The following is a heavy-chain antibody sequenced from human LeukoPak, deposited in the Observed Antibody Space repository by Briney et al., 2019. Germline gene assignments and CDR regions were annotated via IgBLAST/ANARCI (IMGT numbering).Heavy chain of an antibody. CDR2: IYYSGST. Sequence: SETLSLTCTVSGGSISSYYWSWIRQPPGKGLEWIGYIYYSGSTNYNPSLKSRVTISVDTSKNQFSLELSSVTAADTAVYYCARNYGSGSYFSYYGMDVWGKGTTVTVSS. D-gene: IGHD3-10*01. CDR1: GGSISSYY. V-gene: IGHV4-59*01. CDR3: ARNYGSGSYFSYYGMDV. J-gene: IGHJ6*04.